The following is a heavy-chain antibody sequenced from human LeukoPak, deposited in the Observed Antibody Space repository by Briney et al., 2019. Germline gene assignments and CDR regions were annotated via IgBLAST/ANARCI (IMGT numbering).Heavy chain of an antibody. CDR3: ARDGPAYTSRWYDYYYGLDV. Sequence: SETLSLTCAVYGGSFSGYYWSWIRQSPGKGLEWIGHIYHSGSTNYNPSLKSRVSISVDTSKNQFSLKLTSVTSADTAVYYCARDGPAYTSRWYDYYYGLDVWSQGTTVTVSS. CDR2: IYHSGST. CDR1: GGSFSGYY. V-gene: IGHV4-59*01. D-gene: IGHD2-2*01. J-gene: IGHJ6*02.